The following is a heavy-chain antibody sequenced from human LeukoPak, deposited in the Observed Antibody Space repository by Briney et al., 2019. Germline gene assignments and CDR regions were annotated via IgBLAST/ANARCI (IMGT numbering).Heavy chain of an antibody. Sequence: QPGGSLRLSCAASGFTFSSYAMSWVRQAPGKGLEWVSAISGSGGSTYYADSVKGRFTISRDNSKNTLYLQMNSLGAEDTAVYYCVKDQKPYIAAAGDYWGQGTLVTVSS. D-gene: IGHD6-13*01. CDR2: ISGSGGST. CDR1: GFTFSSYA. V-gene: IGHV3-23*01. J-gene: IGHJ4*02. CDR3: VKDQKPYIAAAGDY.